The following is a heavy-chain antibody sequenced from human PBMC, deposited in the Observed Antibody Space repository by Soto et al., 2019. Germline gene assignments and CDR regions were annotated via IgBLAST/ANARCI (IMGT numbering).Heavy chain of an antibody. J-gene: IGHJ3*02. Sequence: QVQLQESGPGLVKPSETLSLTCTVSGGSISSYYWSWIRQPPGKGLEWIGYIYYSGSTNYNPSLRSRDTTSVDTSKNQFSLKLSSVTAADTAVYYCARHDYGGPEGAFDIWGQGTMVTVSS. CDR1: GGSISSYY. CDR3: ARHDYGGPEGAFDI. V-gene: IGHV4-59*01. CDR2: IYYSGST. D-gene: IGHD4-17*01.